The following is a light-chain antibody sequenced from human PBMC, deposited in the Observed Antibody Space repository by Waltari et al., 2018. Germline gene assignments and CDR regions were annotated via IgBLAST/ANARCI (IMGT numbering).Light chain of an antibody. Sequence: QSALTQPPSASGSPGQSVTISCTGTSSDIGSSNYVSWYQQHPPKTPKLMIYEVNKRPSGVPDRFSGSKSGNTASLTGSGLQADDEADYYCSSYAGSSNLIFGGGTKLTVL. CDR1: SSDIGSSNY. CDR3: SSYAGSSNLI. J-gene: IGLJ2*01. CDR2: EVN. V-gene: IGLV2-8*01.